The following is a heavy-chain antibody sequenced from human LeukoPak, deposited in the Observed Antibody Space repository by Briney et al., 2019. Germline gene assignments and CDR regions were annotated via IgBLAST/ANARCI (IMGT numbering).Heavy chain of an antibody. D-gene: IGHD3-9*01. Sequence: GGSLRLSCAASGFTFSSYAMSWVRQAPGRGLEWGSALSGRGGSTYYADSVKGRFTISRDNSKNTLYLQMNSLRAEDTAVYYCAKDTYYDILTGYQRAYYFDYWGQGTLVTVSS. J-gene: IGHJ4*02. CDR1: GFTFSSYA. CDR2: LSGRGGST. V-gene: IGHV3-23*01. CDR3: AKDTYYDILTGYQRAYYFDY.